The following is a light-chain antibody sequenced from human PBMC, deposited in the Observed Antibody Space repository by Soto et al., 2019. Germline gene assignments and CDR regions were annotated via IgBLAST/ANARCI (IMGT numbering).Light chain of an antibody. CDR1: QSLSGW. CDR3: QQYASYPWT. CDR2: DAF. V-gene: IGKV1-5*01. Sequence: DIQLTQTPSTLSASIGDRVTITCRASQSLSGWLAWYQQTPGKAPKLLISDAFRLESGVPSRFSGGGSGTEFSLTISSLQPGDSATFYCQQYASYPWTFGRGTKV. J-gene: IGKJ1*01.